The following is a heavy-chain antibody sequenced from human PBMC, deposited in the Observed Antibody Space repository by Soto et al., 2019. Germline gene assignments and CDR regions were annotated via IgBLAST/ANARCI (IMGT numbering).Heavy chain of an antibody. CDR3: VKEGKMGVEGFDF. CDR1: ELTFSDQA. V-gene: IGHV3-23*01. D-gene: IGHD1-26*01. Sequence: EMQLLESGGDWEQPGGSRSLSCAPSELTFSDQAWPWSRQAPGEGLEWVSGIRGDLVTTPYADSVKGRFTISRDNSKNTLYLQMNSLRAEDTAIYYCVKEGKMGVEGFDFWGQGTLVTVSS. J-gene: IGHJ4*02. CDR2: IRGDLVTT.